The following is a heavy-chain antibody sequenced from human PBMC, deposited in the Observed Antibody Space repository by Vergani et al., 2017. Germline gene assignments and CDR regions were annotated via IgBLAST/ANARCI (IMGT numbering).Heavy chain of an antibody. Sequence: QVQLVQSGAEVKKPGSSVKVSCKASGYTFTGYYMHWVRQATGQGLEWMGWINPNSGGTNYAQKFQGRVTMTRDTSISTAYMELSRLRSHDTAVYYCARAYCSSTSCYPAYYFDYWGQGTLVTVSS. CDR1: GYTFTGYY. V-gene: IGHV1-2*02. D-gene: IGHD2-2*01. CDR3: ARAYCSSTSCYPAYYFDY. J-gene: IGHJ4*02. CDR2: INPNSGGT.